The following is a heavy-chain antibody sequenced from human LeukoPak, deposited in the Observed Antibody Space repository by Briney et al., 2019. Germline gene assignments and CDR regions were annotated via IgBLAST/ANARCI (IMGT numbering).Heavy chain of an antibody. Sequence: SETLSLTCTVSGYSISSGYYWGWIRQPPGKGLEWIGSIYHSGSTYYNPSLKSRVTISVDTSKNQFSLRLSSVTAADTAVYYCARAIEVGAMTPFDYWGQGTLVTVSS. D-gene: IGHD1-26*01. CDR1: GYSISSGYY. V-gene: IGHV4-38-2*02. CDR2: IYHSGST. CDR3: ARAIEVGAMTPFDY. J-gene: IGHJ4*02.